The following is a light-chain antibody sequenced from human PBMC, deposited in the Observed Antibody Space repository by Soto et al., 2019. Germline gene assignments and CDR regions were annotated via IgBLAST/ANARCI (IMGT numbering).Light chain of an antibody. CDR3: QCYRV. Sequence: QLVLTQPPSVSGAPGQRVTISCTGSSSNIGAGYDVHWYQQLPGTAPKLLIYGNSNRPSGVPDRFSGSKSGTSASLAITGLQAEDEADYYCQCYRVFGGGTKLTVL. V-gene: IGLV1-40*01. CDR2: GNS. CDR1: SSNIGAGYD. J-gene: IGLJ2*01.